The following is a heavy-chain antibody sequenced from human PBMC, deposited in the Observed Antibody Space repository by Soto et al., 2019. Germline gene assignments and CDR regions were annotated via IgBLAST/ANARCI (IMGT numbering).Heavy chain of an antibody. CDR2: IFYSGNT. V-gene: IGHV4-39*01. Sequence: SETLSLTCTVSGDSISSNIYYWGWIRQPPGKGLEWIGSIFYSGNTHYNPSLESRVTISVDTSKNQFSLHLTSVTATDTAFYYCARQGGDFYSSSWCDSWGQGTLVTVSS. CDR1: GDSISSNIYY. CDR3: ARQGGDFYSSSWCDS. J-gene: IGHJ5*01. D-gene: IGHD6-13*01.